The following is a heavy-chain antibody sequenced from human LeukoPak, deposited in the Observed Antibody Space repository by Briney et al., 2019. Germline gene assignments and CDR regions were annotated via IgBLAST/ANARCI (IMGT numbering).Heavy chain of an antibody. D-gene: IGHD3-3*01. CDR1: GYTFTNYG. CDR3: ARYSKFDFWSGYLFSEKYYYYYMDV. Sequence: ASVKVSCKASGYTFTNYGITWMRQAPGQGLEWMGWINTYNGNTNYAQNLQGRVTITTDTSTSTAYMELRSLRSDDTAVFYCARYSKFDFWSGYLFSEKYYYYYMDVWGKGTTVTVSS. J-gene: IGHJ6*03. V-gene: IGHV1-18*01. CDR2: INTYNGNT.